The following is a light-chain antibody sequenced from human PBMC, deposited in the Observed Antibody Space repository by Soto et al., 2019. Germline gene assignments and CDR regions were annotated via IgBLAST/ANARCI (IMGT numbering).Light chain of an antibody. Sequence: EIVLTQSPATLSLSPGERATLSCRASQSVGRHFAWHQQKPGQAPRLLIYDASNRATGAPARFSGSGSGTDFTLSISSLEPEEFAVYDCQQRNDWTPASFSGGTKVEIK. CDR1: QSVGRH. CDR3: QQRNDWTPAS. CDR2: DAS. J-gene: IGKJ4*01. V-gene: IGKV3-11*01.